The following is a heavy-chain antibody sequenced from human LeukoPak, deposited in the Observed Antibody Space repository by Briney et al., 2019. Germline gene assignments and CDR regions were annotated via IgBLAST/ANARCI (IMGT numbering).Heavy chain of an antibody. CDR2: ISYDGSNK. CDR3: ARDHAVAGFGY. Sequence: GGSLRLSCAASGFTFSSYAMHWVRQAPGKGLEWVAVISYDGSNKYYADSAKGRFTISRDNSKNTLYLQMNSLRAEDTAVYYCARDHAVAGFGYWGQEPWSPSPQ. V-gene: IGHV3-30-3*01. J-gene: IGHJ4*01. CDR1: GFTFSSYA. D-gene: IGHD6-19*01.